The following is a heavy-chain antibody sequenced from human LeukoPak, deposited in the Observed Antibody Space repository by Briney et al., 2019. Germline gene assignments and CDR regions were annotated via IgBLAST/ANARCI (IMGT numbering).Heavy chain of an antibody. V-gene: IGHV4-34*01. CDR2: INHSGST. J-gene: IGHJ4*02. D-gene: IGHD3-3*01. CDR1: GGSFSGYY. Sequence: SETLSLTCAVYGGSFSGYYWSWIRQPPGKGLEWIGEINHSGSTNYNPSLKSRVTISVDTSKNQFSLKLSSVTAADTAVYYCARGVTIFGVVIQEFDYWGQGTLVTVSS. CDR3: ARGVTIFGVVIQEFDY.